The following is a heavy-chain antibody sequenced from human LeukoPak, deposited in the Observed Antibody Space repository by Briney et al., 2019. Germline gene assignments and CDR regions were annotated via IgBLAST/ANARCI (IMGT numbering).Heavy chain of an antibody. D-gene: IGHD3-10*01. CDR1: EFTFSSYS. V-gene: IGHV3-21*01. Sequence: GGSLRLSCAASEFTFSSYSMNWVRQAPGKGLEWVSSISSSSSYIYYADSVKGRFTISRDNAKNSLYLQMNSLRAEDTAVYYCARDPFYGSGSYSPIDYWGQGTLVTVSS. CDR3: ARDPFYGSGSYSPIDY. J-gene: IGHJ4*02. CDR2: ISSSSSYI.